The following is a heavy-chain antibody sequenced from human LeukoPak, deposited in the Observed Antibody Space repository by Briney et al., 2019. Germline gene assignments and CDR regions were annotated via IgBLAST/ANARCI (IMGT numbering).Heavy chain of an antibody. J-gene: IGHJ3*02. V-gene: IGHV3-30*09. D-gene: IGHD1-26*01. CDR2: ISYDGSNK. CDR3: ARDEGYSGGYHNAFDI. Sequence: GGSLRLSCAASGFTFSSYAMHWVRQAPGKGLEWVAVISYDGSNKYYADSVKGRFAISRDNSKNTLYLQMNSLRAEDTAVYYCARDEGYSGGYHNAFDIWGQGTMVTVSS. CDR1: GFTFSSYA.